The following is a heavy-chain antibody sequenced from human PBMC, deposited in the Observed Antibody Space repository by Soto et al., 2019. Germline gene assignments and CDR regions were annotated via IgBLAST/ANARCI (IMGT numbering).Heavy chain of an antibody. CDR2: ISGSGGST. CDR3: AGYYGGDCYSSYYYYYGMDV. Sequence: GGSLRLSCSASGFTFSSYAMSWVRQAPGKGLEWVSAISGSGGSTYYADSVKGRFTISRDNSKNTLYLQMNSLRAEDTAVYYCAGYYGGDCYSSYYYYYGMDVWGQGTTVTVSS. CDR1: GFTFSSYA. V-gene: IGHV3-23*01. J-gene: IGHJ6*02. D-gene: IGHD2-21*02.